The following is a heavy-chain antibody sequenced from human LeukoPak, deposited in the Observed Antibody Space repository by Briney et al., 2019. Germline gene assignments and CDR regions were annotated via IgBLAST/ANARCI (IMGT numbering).Heavy chain of an antibody. CDR3: ERGLDGWAGFDP. CDR1: GGPLSGYY. CDR2: IPHSGGT. V-gene: IGHV4-34*01. J-gene: IGHJ5*02. D-gene: IGHD5-24*01. Sequence: SETLSLPCAAYGGPLSGYYWTGLRQPPAKGLEWVGEIPHSGGTKYSPSLKSRVCISMDTTKNQFSLRLSSVSAADTAVYYCERGLDGWAGFDPWGQGTLVTVSS.